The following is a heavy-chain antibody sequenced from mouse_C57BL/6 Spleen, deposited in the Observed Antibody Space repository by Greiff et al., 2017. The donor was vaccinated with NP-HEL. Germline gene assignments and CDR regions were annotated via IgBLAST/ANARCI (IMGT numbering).Heavy chain of an antibody. V-gene: IGHV3-6*01. CDR2: ISYDGSN. CDR3: ARERDYYGSIFDY. CDR1: GYSITSGYY. D-gene: IGHD1-1*01. J-gene: IGHJ2*01. Sequence: EVKLVESGPGLVKPSQSLSLTCSVTGYSITSGYYWNWIRQFPGNKLEWMGYISYDGSNNYNPSLKNRISITRDTSKNQFFLKLNSVTTEDTATYYCARERDYYGSIFDYWGQGTTLTVSS.